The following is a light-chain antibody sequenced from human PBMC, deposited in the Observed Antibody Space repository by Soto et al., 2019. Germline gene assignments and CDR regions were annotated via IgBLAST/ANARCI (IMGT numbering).Light chain of an antibody. Sequence: DIQMTQSPSTLSATAGDRVTITCRASQSISSWLAWYQHKPGKAPKLLIYDASNLDSGVPSRFSGSGSGTEFSLTISNLQPDDCATYYCLQLNTYPWTFGQGTKVDIK. CDR1: QSISSW. J-gene: IGKJ1*01. CDR3: LQLNTYPWT. CDR2: DAS. V-gene: IGKV1-5*01.